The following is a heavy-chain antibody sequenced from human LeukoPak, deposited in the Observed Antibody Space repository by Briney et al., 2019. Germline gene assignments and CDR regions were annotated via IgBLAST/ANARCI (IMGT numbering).Heavy chain of an antibody. D-gene: IGHD4-23*01. CDR2: IYYSGST. CDR1: GGSISSYY. Sequence: SETLSLTCTVSGGSISSYYWSRIRQPPGKGLEWIGYIYYSGSTNYNPSLKSRVTISVDTSKNQFSLKLSSVTAADTAVYYCARDRGGNNWFDPWGQGTLVTVSS. CDR3: ARDRGGNNWFDP. V-gene: IGHV4-59*01. J-gene: IGHJ5*02.